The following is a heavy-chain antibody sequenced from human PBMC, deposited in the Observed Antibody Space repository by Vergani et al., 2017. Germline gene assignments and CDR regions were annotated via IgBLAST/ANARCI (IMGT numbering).Heavy chain of an antibody. Sequence: QVQLVQSGAEVKKPGSSVKVSCKASGGTFSSYAISWARQAPGQGLEWMGGIIPIFGTANYAQKFQGRVTITADESTSTAYMELSSVTAADTAVYYWARGLLLSSGYYRDYWGQGTLVTVSS. V-gene: IGHV1-69*01. CDR3: ARGLLLSSGYYRDY. CDR2: IIPIFGTA. D-gene: IGHD3-22*01. CDR1: GGTFSSYA. J-gene: IGHJ4*02.